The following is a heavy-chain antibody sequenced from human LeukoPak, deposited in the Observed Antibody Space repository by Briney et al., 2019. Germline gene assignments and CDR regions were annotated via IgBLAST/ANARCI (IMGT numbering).Heavy chain of an antibody. J-gene: IGHJ6*02. D-gene: IGHD6-19*01. V-gene: IGHV1-69*13. CDR2: IIPIFGTA. CDR3: AREMVAVAGTNYYYGMDV. CDR1: GGTFSSYA. Sequence: ASVKVSCKASGGTFSSYAISWVRQAPEQGLEWMGGIIPIFGTANYAQKFQGRVTITADESTSTAYMELSSLRSEDTAVYYCAREMVAVAGTNYYYGMDVWGQGTTVTVSS.